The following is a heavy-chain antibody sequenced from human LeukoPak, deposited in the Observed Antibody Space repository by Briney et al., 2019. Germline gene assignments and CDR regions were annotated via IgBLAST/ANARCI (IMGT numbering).Heavy chain of an antibody. V-gene: IGHV1-69*13. CDR1: GGTFSSYA. CDR3: ARESSSGSVFFDY. J-gene: IGHJ4*02. Sequence: AASVKVSCTASGGTFSSYAISWVRQASGQGLEWMGGIIPIFGTANYAQKFQGSVTITADESTSTAYMELSSLRSEDTAVYYCARESSSGSVFFDYWGQGTLVTVSS. D-gene: IGHD3-22*01. CDR2: IIPIFGTA.